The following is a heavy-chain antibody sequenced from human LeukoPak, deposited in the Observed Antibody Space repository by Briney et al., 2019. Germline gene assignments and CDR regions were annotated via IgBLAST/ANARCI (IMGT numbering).Heavy chain of an antibody. CDR3: ARDRMSRWYCSGGSCYSADP. Sequence: ASVKVSCKASGYTFTGYYMHWVRQAPGQGLEWMGWIDPNSGGTNYAQKSQGRVTMTRDTSISTAYMELSRLTSDDTAMYYCARDRMSRWYCSGGSCYSADPWGQGTLVTVSS. J-gene: IGHJ5*02. D-gene: IGHD2-15*01. CDR2: IDPNSGGT. V-gene: IGHV1-2*02. CDR1: GYTFTGYY.